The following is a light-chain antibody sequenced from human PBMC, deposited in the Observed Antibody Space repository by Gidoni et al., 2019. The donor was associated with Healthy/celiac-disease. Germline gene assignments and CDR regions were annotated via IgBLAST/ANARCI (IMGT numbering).Light chain of an antibody. Sequence: PGQSITISCTGTSSDVGGYNYVSWYQQHPGKAPKLMIYDVSNRPSGVSNRFSGSKSGNTASLTISGLQAEDEADYYCSSYTSSSTPLFGGGTKLTVL. CDR2: DVS. J-gene: IGLJ3*02. CDR1: SSDVGGYNY. V-gene: IGLV2-14*03. CDR3: SSYTSSSTPL.